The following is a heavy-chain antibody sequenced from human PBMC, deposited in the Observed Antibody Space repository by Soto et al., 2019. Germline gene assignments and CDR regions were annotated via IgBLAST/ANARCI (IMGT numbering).Heavy chain of an antibody. V-gene: IGHV4-31*03. Sequence: SQTLSLPCTLSAGSTSRGGYYWSWIRQHPGKGLEWIGYIYYSGSTYYNPSLKSRVTISVDTSKNQFSLKLSSVTAADTAVYYCARGCGGDGYQNYYYYGMDVWGRGTTVTVAS. CDR3: ARGCGGDGYQNYYYYGMDV. D-gene: IGHD2-21*02. CDR2: IYYSGST. CDR1: AGSTSRGGYY. J-gene: IGHJ6*02.